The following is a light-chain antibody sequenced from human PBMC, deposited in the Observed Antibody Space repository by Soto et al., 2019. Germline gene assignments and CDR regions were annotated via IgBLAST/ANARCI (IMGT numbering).Light chain of an antibody. CDR3: QQYDNVPLT. CDR1: QSVSSN. Sequence: EIVMTQSPATLSVSPGERATLSCRASQSVSSNLAWYQQKRGQAPRLLIYGASTRATGIPARFSGSGSGTEFTLTISSLQSEDIATYYCQQYDNVPLTFGGGTKVEIK. CDR2: GAS. V-gene: IGKV3-15*01. J-gene: IGKJ4*01.